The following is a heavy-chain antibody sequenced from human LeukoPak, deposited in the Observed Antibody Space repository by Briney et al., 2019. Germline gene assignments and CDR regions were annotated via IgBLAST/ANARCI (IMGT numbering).Heavy chain of an antibody. CDR1: GFTFSNYS. CDR2: ISSRSSNI. V-gene: IGHV3-48*02. J-gene: IGHJ6*02. Sequence: GGSLRLSCEASGFTFSNYSMNWVRQAPGKGLEWVSYISSRSSNIYYADSVKGRFTISRDNAKNSLYLQMNSLRDEDTAVYYCARIPGGYYYAMDVWGQGTTVTVSS. D-gene: IGHD3-16*01. CDR3: ARIPGGYYYAMDV.